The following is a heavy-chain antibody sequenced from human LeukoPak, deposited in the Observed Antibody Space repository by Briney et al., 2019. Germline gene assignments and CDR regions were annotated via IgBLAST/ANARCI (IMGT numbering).Heavy chain of an antibody. CDR1: GFTFSSYE. V-gene: IGHV3-48*01. CDR2: ISSSSSTI. D-gene: IGHD3-10*01. Sequence: GGSLRLSCAASGFTFSSYEMNWIRQAPGKGLEWVSHISSSSSTIYYADSAKGRFTISRDNAKNSLYLQMNSLRAEDTAVYYCARAGFTFSDYFGSFFDYWGQGTMVTVSS. J-gene: IGHJ4*02. CDR3: ARAGFTFSDYFGSFFDY.